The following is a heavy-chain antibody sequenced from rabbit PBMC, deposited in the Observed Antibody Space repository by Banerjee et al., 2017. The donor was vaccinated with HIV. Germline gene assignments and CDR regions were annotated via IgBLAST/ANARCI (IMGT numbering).Heavy chain of an antibody. CDR3: ARGARDTGYGYNL. J-gene: IGHJ6*01. CDR2: IDTANGGT. D-gene: IGHD6-1*01. Sequence: QEQLEESGGGLVQPEGSLALTCTASGFSFSSSYYMCWVRQAPGKGLEWIGCIDTANGGTWYASLARGRFSISKTSSTSVTLQMTSLTAADTGTYFCARGARDTGYGYNLWGPGTLVTVS. V-gene: IGHV1S45*01. CDR1: GFSFSSSYY.